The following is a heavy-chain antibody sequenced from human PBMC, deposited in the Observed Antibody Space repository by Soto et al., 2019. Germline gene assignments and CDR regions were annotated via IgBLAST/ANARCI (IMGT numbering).Heavy chain of an antibody. D-gene: IGHD3-9*01. CDR3: ARSGLTGYFPYYYGMDV. V-gene: IGHV4-34*01. CDR1: GGSFSGYY. Sequence: SETLSLTCAVYGGSFSGYYWSLIRQPPGKGLEWIWEINHSGSTNYNPSLKSRVTISVDTSKNQFSLKLSSVTAADTAVYYCARSGLTGYFPYYYGMDVWGQGTTVTVSS. J-gene: IGHJ6*02. CDR2: INHSGST.